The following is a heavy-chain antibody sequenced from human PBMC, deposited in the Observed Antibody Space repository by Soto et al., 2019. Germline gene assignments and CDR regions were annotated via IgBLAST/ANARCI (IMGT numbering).Heavy chain of an antibody. CDR1: GDSISGFH. V-gene: IGHV4-59*13. D-gene: IGHD3-22*01. J-gene: IGHJ4*02. CDR3: ARARNRFYDDRGRYHFDF. CDR2: VNYDGST. Sequence: QVQLEESGPGLVKPLETLSLTCTVSGDSISGFHWNCIRQSPGEGLEWIGHVNYDGSTNSSPSLKSRVTLSVDMSKNRFSLSLTSVTAADTAVYYCARARNRFYDDRGRYHFDFWGQRTLVTVSS.